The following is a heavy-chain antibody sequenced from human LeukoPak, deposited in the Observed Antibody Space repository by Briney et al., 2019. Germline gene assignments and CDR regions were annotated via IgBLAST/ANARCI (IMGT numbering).Heavy chain of an antibody. J-gene: IGHJ4*02. D-gene: IGHD3-10*01. CDR2: IKSKTDGGTT. Sequence: GGSLRLSCAASGFTFSNAWMNWVRQAPGKGLEWVGRIKSKTDGGTTDYAAPVKGRFTISRDDSKNTPYLQMNSLKTEDTAVYYCTTDLGLWFGELSPGFDYWGQGTLVTVSS. CDR3: TTDLGLWFGELSPGFDY. V-gene: IGHV3-15*07. CDR1: GFTFSNAW.